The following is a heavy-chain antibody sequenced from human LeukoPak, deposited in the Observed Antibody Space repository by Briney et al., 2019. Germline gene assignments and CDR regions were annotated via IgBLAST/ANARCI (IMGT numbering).Heavy chain of an antibody. J-gene: IGHJ6*02. Sequence: GGSLRLSCAASGFTFSSYWMSWVRQAPGKGLEWVANIKQDGSEKYYVDSVKGRFTISRDNSKNTLYLQMNSLRAEDTAVYYCARDPRNYYGSGSLPMDVWGQGTTVTVSS. V-gene: IGHV3-7*01. CDR3: ARDPRNYYGSGSLPMDV. D-gene: IGHD3-10*01. CDR1: GFTFSSYW. CDR2: IKQDGSEK.